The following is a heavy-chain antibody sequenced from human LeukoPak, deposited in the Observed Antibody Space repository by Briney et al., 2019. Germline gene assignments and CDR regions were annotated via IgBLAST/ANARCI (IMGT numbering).Heavy chain of an antibody. J-gene: IGHJ6*02. V-gene: IGHV1-69*13. D-gene: IGHD2-2*01. CDR3: ASSFLYCSSTSCYAADHYYYYGMDV. CDR1: GGTFSSYA. CDR2: IIPIFGTA. Sequence: ASVKVSCKASGGTFSSYAISWVRQAPGQGLEWMGGIIPIFGTANYAQKFQGRVTITVDESTSTAYMELSSLRSEDTAMYYCASSFLYCSSTSCYAADHYYYYGMDVWGQGTTVTVSS.